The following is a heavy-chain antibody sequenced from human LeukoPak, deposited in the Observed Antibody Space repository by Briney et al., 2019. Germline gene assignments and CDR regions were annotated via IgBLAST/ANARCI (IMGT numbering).Heavy chain of an antibody. V-gene: IGHV3-30*04. J-gene: IGHJ5*02. CDR1: GITFSSYA. CDR3: ARDRSQEFDP. D-gene: IGHD3-10*01. CDR2: ISSDGTNK. Sequence: PGRSLRLSCAASGITFSSYAMHWVRQAPGKGLEWVAFISSDGTNKDYADSVKGRFSISRDNSKNTLYLQMNRLRADDTAVYYCARDRSQEFDPWGQGTLVTVSS.